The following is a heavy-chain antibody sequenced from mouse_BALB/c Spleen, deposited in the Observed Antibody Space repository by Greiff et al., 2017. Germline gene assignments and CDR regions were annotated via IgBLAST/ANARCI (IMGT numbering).Heavy chain of an antibody. CDR2: INPYNGAT. CDR1: GYSFTGYY. D-gene: IGHD4-1*01. J-gene: IGHJ2*01. V-gene: IGHV1-31*01. CDR3: ASKSENWEDYFDY. Sequence: EVKLQESGPELVKPGASVKISCKASGYSFTGYYMHWVKQSHVKSLEWIGRINPYNGATSYNQNFKDKASLTVDKSSSTAYMELHSLASEDSAVYYCASKSENWEDYFDYWGQGTTLTVSS.